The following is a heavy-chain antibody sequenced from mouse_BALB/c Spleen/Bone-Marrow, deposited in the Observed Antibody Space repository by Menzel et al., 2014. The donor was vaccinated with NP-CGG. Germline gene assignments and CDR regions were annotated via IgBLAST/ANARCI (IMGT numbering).Heavy chain of an antibody. J-gene: IGHJ2*01. Sequence: VQLQQSGTVLARPGAAVKMSCKASGYTFSNYWMHWLKQRPGQGLEWIGTIYPGNSDTTYNQKFKGKAKLTAVTSTSTAYMELSSLTNEDSAVYYCTTLARSDFDYWGQGTTLTVSS. D-gene: IGHD3-1*01. CDR3: TTLARSDFDY. V-gene: IGHV1-5*01. CDR1: GYTFSNYW. CDR2: IYPGNSDT.